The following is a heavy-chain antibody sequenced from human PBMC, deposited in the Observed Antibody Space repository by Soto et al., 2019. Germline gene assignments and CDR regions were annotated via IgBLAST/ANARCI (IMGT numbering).Heavy chain of an antibody. CDR1: GYIFVNYG. CDR2: ISPYSGNT. J-gene: IGHJ6*02. CDR3: AMVDNYVTPTPQDV. V-gene: IGHV1-18*01. Sequence: QVQLVQSGDEVRKPGSSVKVSCKASGYIFVNYGIAWVRQAPGQGLEWMGWISPYSGNTHNARKVPGIRTMTKDTSTITAYMDLGSLTSDDTAVYYCAMVDNYVTPTPQDVWGQGTTGNVSS. D-gene: IGHD3-16*01.